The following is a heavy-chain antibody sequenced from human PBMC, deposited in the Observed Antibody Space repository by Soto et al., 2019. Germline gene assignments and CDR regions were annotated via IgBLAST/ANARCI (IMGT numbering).Heavy chain of an antibody. CDR1: GGSISSGGYY. CDR3: ARDAAAGLYYYYGMDV. J-gene: IGHJ6*02. Sequence: QVQLQESGPGLVKPSQTLSLTCTVSGGSISSGGYYWSWIRQHPGKGLEWIGYIYYSGSTYYNPSLKSRVTISVDTSTNQFSLKLSSVTAADTAVYYCARDAAAGLYYYYGMDVWGQGTTVTVSS. CDR2: IYYSGST. V-gene: IGHV4-31*03. D-gene: IGHD6-13*01.